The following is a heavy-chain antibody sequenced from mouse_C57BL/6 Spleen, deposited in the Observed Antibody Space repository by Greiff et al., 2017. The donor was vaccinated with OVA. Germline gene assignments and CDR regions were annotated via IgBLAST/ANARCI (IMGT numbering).Heavy chain of an antibody. CDR3: ATLRPLAY. Sequence: EVQLQQSGPALVKPGASVTISCKASVYSFTDSNMNWLKQSNGKNLYWIGVFNPNYGTTSYNQKCKGKATLTVDQSSSTAYMQLNSLTSEDSAVYYCATLRPLAYWGQGTLVTVSA. CDR2: FNPNYGTT. CDR1: VYSFTDSN. D-gene: IGHD1-2*01. V-gene: IGHV1-39*01. J-gene: IGHJ3*01.